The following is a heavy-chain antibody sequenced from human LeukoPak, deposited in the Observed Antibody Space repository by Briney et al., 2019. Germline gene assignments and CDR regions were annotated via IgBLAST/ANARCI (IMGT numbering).Heavy chain of an antibody. CDR2: ISGSGGST. V-gene: IGHV3-23*01. CDR3: AKDRWGCSSTSCYDGYFDY. D-gene: IGHD2-2*01. CDR1: GFTFSSYA. J-gene: IGHJ4*02. Sequence: GGSMRLSCAASGFTFSSYAMSWVRQAPGKGLEWVSAISGSGGSTYYADSVKGRFTISRDNSKNTLYLQMNSLRAEDTAAYYCAKDRWGCSSTSCYDGYFDYWGQGTLVTVSS.